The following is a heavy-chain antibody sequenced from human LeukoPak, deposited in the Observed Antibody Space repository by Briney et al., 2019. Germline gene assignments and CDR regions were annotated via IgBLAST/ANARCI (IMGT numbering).Heavy chain of an antibody. CDR1: GGSISNYY. V-gene: IGHV4-59*01. J-gene: IGHJ4*02. D-gene: IGHD6-13*01. CDR3: ARAPGIAAAGPLGYYFDY. CDR2: IYYSGRT. Sequence: SETLSLTCTVSGGSISNYYWSWIRQPPGQGLEWIGYIYYSGRTNYNPSLKSRVTISVDTSKNQFSLKLSSVTAADPAVYYCARAPGIAAAGPLGYYFDYWGQGTLVTVSS.